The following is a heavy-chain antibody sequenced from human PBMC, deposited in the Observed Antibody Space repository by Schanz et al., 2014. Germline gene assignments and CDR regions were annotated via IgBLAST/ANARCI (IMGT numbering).Heavy chain of an antibody. CDR3: ARDRAGASYYFNY. Sequence: QVQLVQSGPAVKKPGASMKVSCLASGYSFTEYFLHWVRQAPGQGLEWMGRINPNSGGTIYTQRFQGRVSLTRDTSISTAYMELNSLTSDDTAIYYCARDRAGASYYFNYWGQGSLVTVSS. CDR2: INPNSGGT. J-gene: IGHJ4*02. CDR1: GYSFTEYF. V-gene: IGHV1-2*06. D-gene: IGHD1-26*01.